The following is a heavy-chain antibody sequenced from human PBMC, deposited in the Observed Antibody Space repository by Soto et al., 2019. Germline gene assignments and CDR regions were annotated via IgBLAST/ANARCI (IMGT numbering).Heavy chain of an antibody. J-gene: IGHJ5*02. CDR1: GGSVSINYYY. V-gene: IGHV4-39*01. CDR3: ARMKCIAGRPFDP. CDR2: IYYIGSA. Sequence: SETLSLTCTVSGGSVSINYYYWGWIRQPPGKGLEWIGSIYYIGSAYYNPSLESRVTISVDTSKNQFSLKLSSVTAADTAVYYCARMKCIAGRPFDPWGQGTLVTVSS. D-gene: IGHD6-6*01.